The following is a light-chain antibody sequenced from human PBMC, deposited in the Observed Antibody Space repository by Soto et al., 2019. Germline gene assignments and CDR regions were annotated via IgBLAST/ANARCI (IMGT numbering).Light chain of an antibody. CDR2: KAS. Sequence: DIQMTQSPSTLSASVGDRVTITCRASQSISVWLAWYQQKAGKAPNLLIYKASRLESGVPSRFSGSGSETEFTLTISGLQPGDSATYYCQQYNGYRWTFGQGTKVDIK. CDR3: QQYNGYRWT. CDR1: QSISVW. V-gene: IGKV1-5*03. J-gene: IGKJ1*01.